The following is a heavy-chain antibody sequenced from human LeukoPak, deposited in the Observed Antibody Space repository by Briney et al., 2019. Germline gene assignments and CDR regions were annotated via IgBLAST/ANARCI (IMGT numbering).Heavy chain of an antibody. CDR2: IYISGTN. D-gene: IGHD3-10*01. V-gene: IGHV4-61*09. Sequence: SETLSLTCTVSGGSISSGSYCWSWVRQPAGKALEWIGHIYISGTNNYNPSLKSRVTISVDTSKNQFSLKLSSVTAADTAVYYCARAWPGPMVRGVIIPAYFDYWGQGTLVTVSS. CDR3: ARAWPGPMVRGVIIPAYFDY. CDR1: GGSISSGSYC. J-gene: IGHJ4*02.